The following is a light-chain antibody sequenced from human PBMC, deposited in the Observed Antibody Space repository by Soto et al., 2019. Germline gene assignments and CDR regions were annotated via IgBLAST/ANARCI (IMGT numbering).Light chain of an antibody. Sequence: EIVLRQSPESLSCSPGRGSTHSCSSIQCIGRSLAWYQHRPGEAPRLLIYEASTRATGIPARFSGSGSGTDFTLNIFSLQPEASAVYYCQQRGEWPPGATVGQGTRLEN. V-gene: IGKV3-11*01. CDR1: QCIGRS. J-gene: IGKJ5*01. CDR3: QQRGEWPPGAT. CDR2: EAS.